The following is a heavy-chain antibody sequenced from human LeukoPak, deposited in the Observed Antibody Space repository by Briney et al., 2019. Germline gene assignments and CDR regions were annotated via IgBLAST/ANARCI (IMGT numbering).Heavy chain of an antibody. J-gene: IGHJ4*02. CDR2: INPNSGGT. D-gene: IGHD3-10*01. V-gene: IGHV1-2*06. CDR3: ATFGDHDYYSGLY. CDR1: GYNFVGYY. Sequence: ASVKVSCKASGYNFVGYYMHWVRQAPGQGLEWMGRINPNSGGTDYAEKFQGRVTMTRDTSISTAYMELSRLRSDDTAVYYCATFGDHDYYSGLYWGQGTLVTVSS.